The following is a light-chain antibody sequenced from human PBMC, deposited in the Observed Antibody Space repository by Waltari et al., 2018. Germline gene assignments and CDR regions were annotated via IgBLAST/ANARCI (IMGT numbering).Light chain of an antibody. V-gene: IGLV2-11*01. J-gene: IGLJ2*01. CDR1: RSYVGGYDY. CDR3: CSYAGSYTLV. Sequence: QSALTQPRSVSGSPGQSVTISCTVTRSYVGGYDYVSWYQQHPGQAPQLMIYDVSKRPSGVPDRFSGSKSGNTASLSISGLQAEDEADYSCCSYAGSYTLVFGGGTKLTVL. CDR2: DVS.